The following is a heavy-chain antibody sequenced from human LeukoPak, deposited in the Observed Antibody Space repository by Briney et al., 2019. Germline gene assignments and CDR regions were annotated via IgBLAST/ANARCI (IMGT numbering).Heavy chain of an antibody. V-gene: IGHV4-59*01. J-gene: IGHJ4*02. CDR3: VRDRELNY. D-gene: IGHD1-26*01. CDR1: GVSISSYY. Sequence: SETLSLTCTVSGVSISSYYWSWIRQPPGKGLEWLGYIYNSGSTYYNPSLKSRVTISVDTSKNQFSLRLSSVTAADAAVYYCVRDRELNYWGQGTLVTVSS. CDR2: IYNSGST.